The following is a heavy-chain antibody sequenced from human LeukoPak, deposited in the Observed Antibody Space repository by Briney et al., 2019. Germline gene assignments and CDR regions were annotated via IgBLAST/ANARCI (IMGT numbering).Heavy chain of an antibody. CDR2: MYYSGST. Sequence: SETLSLTCSVSGGSISSSIYYWGWIRQPPEKGLEWIGSMYYSGSTYYNPSLKSRVTISVDTSKNQFSLKLSSVTAADTAVYYCARGLWFGNYYFDYWGQGTLVTVSS. V-gene: IGHV4-39*07. CDR1: GGSISSSIYY. CDR3: ARGLWFGNYYFDY. D-gene: IGHD3-10*01. J-gene: IGHJ4*02.